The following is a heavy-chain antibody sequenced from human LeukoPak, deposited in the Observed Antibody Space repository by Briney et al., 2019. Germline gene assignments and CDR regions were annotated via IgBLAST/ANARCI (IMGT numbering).Heavy chain of an antibody. J-gene: IGHJ3*02. CDR2: MNPNSGNT. Sequence: ASVKVSCKASGYTFTSYDINWVRQATGQGLEWMGWMNPNSGNTGYAQKFQGRVTITRNTSISTAYMELSSLRSEDTAVYYCASGAQITIFGVVTLSRAFDIWGQGTMVTVSS. V-gene: IGHV1-8*03. CDR1: GYTFTSYD. D-gene: IGHD3-3*01. CDR3: ASGAQITIFGVVTLSRAFDI.